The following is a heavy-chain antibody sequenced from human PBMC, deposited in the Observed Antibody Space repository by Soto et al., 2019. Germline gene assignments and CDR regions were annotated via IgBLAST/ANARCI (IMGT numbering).Heavy chain of an antibody. CDR2: IYYSGST. CDR3: ARDQGYVSDY. V-gene: IGHV4-59*12. D-gene: IGHD2-15*01. Sequence: SETLSLTCTVSGGSISSYYGSWIRQPPGKGLEWIGYIYYSGSTNYNPSLKSRVTISVDNAKNSLYLQMNSLRAEDTAVYYCARDQGYVSDYWGQGTLVTVSS. CDR1: GGSISSYY. J-gene: IGHJ4*02.